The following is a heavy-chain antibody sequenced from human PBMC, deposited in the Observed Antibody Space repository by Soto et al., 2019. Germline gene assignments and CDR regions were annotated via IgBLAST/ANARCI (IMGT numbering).Heavy chain of an antibody. D-gene: IGHD1-26*01. CDR3: SILEGA. CDR1: GVTFSDHY. J-gene: IGHJ4*02. CDR2: SRNKAKSYST. V-gene: IGHV3-72*01. Sequence: EVQLVESGGGLVQPGGSLTLSCAVSGVTFSDHYMEWVRQAPGKGLVWVARSRNKAKSYSTDFAASVKGRFTISRDESKNSLYLQMNSLKTEDTAVYYCSILEGAWGQGTLVTVSS.